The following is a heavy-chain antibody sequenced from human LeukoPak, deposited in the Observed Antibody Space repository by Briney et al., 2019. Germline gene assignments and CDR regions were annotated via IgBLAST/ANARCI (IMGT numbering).Heavy chain of an antibody. CDR2: IHYSGSS. CDR3: ARRKGCSGGSCSGDTFAY. Sequence: SETLSLTCTVSGGSVSSYYWSWIRQPPGKGLEWIAYIHYSGSSYYNPLLKSRVTISVETSKNQFSLKLSSVTAADTAVYYCARRKGCSGGSCSGDTFAYCGQGTLVTASS. J-gene: IGHJ4*02. CDR1: GGSVSSYY. V-gene: IGHV4-59*08. D-gene: IGHD2-15*01.